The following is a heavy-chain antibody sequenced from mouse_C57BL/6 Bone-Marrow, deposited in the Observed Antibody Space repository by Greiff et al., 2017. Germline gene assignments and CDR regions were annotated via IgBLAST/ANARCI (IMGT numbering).Heavy chain of an antibody. Sequence: VQLQQPGAELVKPGASVKVSCKASGYTFTSSWMHWVKQRPGQGLEWIGRIHPSDSDTNYNQKFKGKATLTVDKSSSTAYMQLSSLTSEDSAVYYCVTGCYYYGSNWYFHVWGTAATVTV. CDR1: GYTFTSSW. V-gene: IGHV1-74*01. CDR3: VTGCYYYGSNWYFHV. J-gene: IGHJ1*03. D-gene: IGHD1-1*01. CDR2: IHPSDSDT.